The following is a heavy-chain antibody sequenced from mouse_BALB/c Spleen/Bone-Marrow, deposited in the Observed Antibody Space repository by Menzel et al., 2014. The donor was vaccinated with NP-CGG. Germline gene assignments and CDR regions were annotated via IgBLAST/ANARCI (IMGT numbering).Heavy chain of an antibody. J-gene: IGHJ3*01. CDR1: GFNIKDYY. CDR2: IDPENGDT. V-gene: IGHV14-4*02. CDR3: NAQNYGYGAWFAY. D-gene: IGHD1-2*01. Sequence: EEQLVESGAELVRTGASVKLSCTASGFNIKDYYMHWVKQRPEQGLEWIGWIDPENGDTEYAPKFQGKATMTADTSSNTAYLQLSSLTSEDTAVYYCNAQNYGYGAWFAYWGQGTLVTVSS.